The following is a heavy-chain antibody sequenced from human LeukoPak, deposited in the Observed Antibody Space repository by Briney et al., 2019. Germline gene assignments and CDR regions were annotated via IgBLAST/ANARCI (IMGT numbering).Heavy chain of an antibody. CDR2: IYYNGST. V-gene: IGHV4-61*08. Sequence: SEALSLTCAVSGGSISSGGYSWRWLRQPPGKGLERTGYIYYNGSTNYNPSLKSRDTISVDTSKNQFSLKLSSVTAEDTAVYYCARGSINYYGSGTPNWFDPWGQGTLVTVSS. CDR1: GGSISSGGYS. D-gene: IGHD3-10*01. CDR3: ARGSINYYGSGTPNWFDP. J-gene: IGHJ5*02.